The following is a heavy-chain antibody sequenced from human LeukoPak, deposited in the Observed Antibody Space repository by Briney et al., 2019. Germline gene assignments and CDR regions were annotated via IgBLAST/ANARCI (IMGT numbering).Heavy chain of an antibody. J-gene: IGHJ4*02. V-gene: IGHV3-30-3*01. CDR1: GFTFSSYA. CDR2: ISYDGSNK. Sequence: PGRSLRLSCAASGFTFSSYAMHWVRQAPGKGLEWVAVISYDGSNKYYADSVKGRFTISRDNSKNTLYLQMNSLRAEDTAVYYCARDGRTIFGVVNYWGQGTLVTVSS. D-gene: IGHD3-3*01. CDR3: ARDGRTIFGVVNY.